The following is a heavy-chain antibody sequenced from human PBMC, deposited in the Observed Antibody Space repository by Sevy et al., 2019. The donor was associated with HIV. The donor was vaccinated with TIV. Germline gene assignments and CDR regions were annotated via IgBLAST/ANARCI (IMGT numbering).Heavy chain of an antibody. CDR1: GFTFSDYW. CDR2: IKQDGSQK. CDR3: ARALDYYDSGGYFY. Sequence: GGSLRLSCAASGFTFSDYWMSWVRQAPGKGLEWVANIKQDGSQKYFVDSVKGRFTISRDNAKDSLYLQMHSLRAEDTATYYCARALDYYDSGGYFYWGLGTLVTVSS. V-gene: IGHV3-7*01. D-gene: IGHD3-22*01. J-gene: IGHJ4*02.